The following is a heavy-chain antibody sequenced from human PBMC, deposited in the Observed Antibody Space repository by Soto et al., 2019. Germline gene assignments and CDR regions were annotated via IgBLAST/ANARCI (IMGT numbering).Heavy chain of an antibody. CDR2: MFYFGAI. D-gene: IGHD2-2*01. J-gene: IGHJ5*02. CDR3: ARVVRFCSSASCRVSNWFVP. Sequence: QVQLQESGPGLVEPSQTLSLTCSVSGVSISSGDYYWSWIRQPLGKALEWIGYMFYFGAIYDNPSVASRVTMSVDVSENQFSRKRRAVSAADTAVYYCARVVRFCSSASCRVSNWFVPWGQGALVTVTS. V-gene: IGHV4-30-4*01. CDR1: GVSISSGDYY.